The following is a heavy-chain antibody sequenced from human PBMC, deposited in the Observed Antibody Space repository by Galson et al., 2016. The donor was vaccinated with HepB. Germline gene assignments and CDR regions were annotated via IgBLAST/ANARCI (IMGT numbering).Heavy chain of an antibody. CDR3: VRLGTAAAGANRRGSLY. Sequence: ETLSLTCSVSGDSISNVGRHWGWFRQSPVMGLEYIGSIHSSGTSYYNPSLASRVTVSADMSRNQFFLSLTSVIAADTAIYYCVRLGTAAAGANRRGSLYWSHGTRVTVSS. J-gene: IGHJ4*01. CDR1: GDSISNVGRH. D-gene: IGHD6-13*01. V-gene: IGHV4-39*01. CDR2: IHSSGTS.